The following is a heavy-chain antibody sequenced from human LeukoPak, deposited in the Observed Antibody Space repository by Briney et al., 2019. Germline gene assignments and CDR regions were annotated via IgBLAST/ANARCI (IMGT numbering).Heavy chain of an antibody. CDR3: ARVVSSSSSEYWFDP. CDR2: MSAYNGNT. CDR1: GYTFTNFD. V-gene: IGHV1-18*01. J-gene: IGHJ5*02. D-gene: IGHD6-6*01. Sequence: ASVKVSCKTSGYTFTNFDINWLRQATGQGLEWMGRMSAYNGNTNYAQKLQGRVTMTTDTSTSTAYMELRSLRSDDTAVYYCARVVSSSSSEYWFDPWGQGTLVTVSP.